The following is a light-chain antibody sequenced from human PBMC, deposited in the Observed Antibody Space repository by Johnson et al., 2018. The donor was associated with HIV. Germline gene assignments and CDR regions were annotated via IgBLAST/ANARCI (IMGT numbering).Light chain of an antibody. CDR1: SSNIGNNY. CDR2: DNN. J-gene: IGLJ1*01. Sequence: QSVLTQPPSVSAAPGQKVTISCSGSSSNIGNNYVSWYQQLPGTAPKLLIYDNNKRPSAIPDRFSGSKSGTSATLAITGPQTGDEADYYCGTWDSILSYNYVFGTGTKVTVL. V-gene: IGLV1-51*01. CDR3: GTWDSILSYNYV.